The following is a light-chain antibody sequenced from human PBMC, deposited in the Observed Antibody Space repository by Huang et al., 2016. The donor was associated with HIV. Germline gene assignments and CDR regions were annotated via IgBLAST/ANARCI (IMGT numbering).Light chain of an antibody. CDR2: DAS. V-gene: IGKV3-11*01. CDR3: QQRTNWPIT. J-gene: IGKJ5*01. Sequence: EIVLTQSPATLSLSPGERASLSCRASQSISTFLAWYQQKRGQAPRLLIYDASNRASGLTARFSGSGSGTDFTLTISSLEPEDSAIYYCQQRTNWPITFGQGTRLEI. CDR1: QSISTF.